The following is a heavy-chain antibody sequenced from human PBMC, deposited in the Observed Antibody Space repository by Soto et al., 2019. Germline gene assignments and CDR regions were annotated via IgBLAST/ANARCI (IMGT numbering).Heavy chain of an antibody. J-gene: IGHJ5*02. Sequence: SETLSLTCTVSGGSISSYYWSWIRQPPGKGLEWIGYINHSGSTNYNPSLKSRVTISVDTSKNQFSLKLSSVTAADTAVYYCARDPDCSGGSCYFAPWGQGTLVTVSS. D-gene: IGHD2-15*01. CDR1: GGSISSYY. CDR3: ARDPDCSGGSCYFAP. CDR2: INHSGST. V-gene: IGHV4-59*12.